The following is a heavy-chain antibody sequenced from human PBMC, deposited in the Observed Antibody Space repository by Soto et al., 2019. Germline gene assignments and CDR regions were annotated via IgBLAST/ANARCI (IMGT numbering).Heavy chain of an antibody. CDR1: GFTFSSYS. D-gene: IGHD3-3*01. J-gene: IGHJ4*02. Sequence: GGSLRLSCAASGFTFSSYSMNWVRQAPGKGLEWVSYISSSSSTIYYADSVKGRFTISRDNAKNSLYLQMNSLRDEDTAVYYCARDRDSRALYYDFWLQPYFDYWGQGTLVTVSS. CDR2: ISSSSSTI. V-gene: IGHV3-48*02. CDR3: ARDRDSRALYYDFWLQPYFDY.